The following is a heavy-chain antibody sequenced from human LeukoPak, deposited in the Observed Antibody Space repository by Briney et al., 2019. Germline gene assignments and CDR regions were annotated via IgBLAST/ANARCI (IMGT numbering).Heavy chain of an antibody. J-gene: IGHJ4*02. V-gene: IGHV1-3*01. CDR1: GYTFTSYA. CDR2: INAGNGNT. CDR3: ARGDHYYDSSGYFV. Sequence: ASVTVSCTASGYTFTSYAMHWVRQAPGQRLEWMGWINAGNGNTKYSQKFQGRVTITRDTSASTAYMELSSLRSEDTAVYYCARGDHYYDSSGYFVWGQGTLVTVSS. D-gene: IGHD3-22*01.